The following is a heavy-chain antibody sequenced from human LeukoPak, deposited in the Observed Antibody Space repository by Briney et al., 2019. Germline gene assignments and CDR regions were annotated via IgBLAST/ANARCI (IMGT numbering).Heavy chain of an antibody. CDR2: INHSGST. J-gene: IGHJ4*02. V-gene: IGHV4-34*01. Sequence: KTSETLSLTCAVYGGSFSGYYWSWIRQPPGKGLEWIGEINHSGSTNYNPSLKSRVTISVDTSKNQLSLKLSAVTAADTAVFCCARVGYSSSWRTAYWGQGTLVTVSS. CDR1: GGSFSGYY. CDR3: ARVGYSSSWRTAY. D-gene: IGHD6-13*01.